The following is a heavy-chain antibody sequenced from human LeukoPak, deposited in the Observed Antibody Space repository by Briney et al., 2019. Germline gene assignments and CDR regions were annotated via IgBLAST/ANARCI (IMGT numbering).Heavy chain of an antibody. J-gene: IGHJ4*02. D-gene: IGHD2-15*01. CDR1: GFTFSSYG. CDR2: ISGSGGST. CDR3: AKEVLSAYYFDY. V-gene: IGHV3-23*01. Sequence: PGGSLRLSGAASGFTFSSYGMSWVRQAPGKGLEWVSAISGSGGSTYYADSVKGRITISRDNSKNTLELQMNSLRAEDTAVYYCAKEVLSAYYFDYWGQGTLVTVSS.